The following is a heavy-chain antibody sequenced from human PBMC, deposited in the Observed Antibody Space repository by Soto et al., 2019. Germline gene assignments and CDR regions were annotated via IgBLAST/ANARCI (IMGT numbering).Heavy chain of an antibody. J-gene: IGHJ6*02. D-gene: IGHD2-15*01. CDR1: GFTFDDYA. CDR3: AKDIRVGGSLDFNYYYYGMDV. V-gene: IGHV3-9*01. CDR2: ISWNSGSI. Sequence: EVQLVESGGGLVQPGRSLRLSCAASGFTFDDYAMHWVRQAPGKGLEWVSGISWNSGSIGYADSVKGRFTISRDNAKNSLYLQMNSLRAEDTALYYCAKDIRVGGSLDFNYYYYGMDVWGQGTTVTVSS.